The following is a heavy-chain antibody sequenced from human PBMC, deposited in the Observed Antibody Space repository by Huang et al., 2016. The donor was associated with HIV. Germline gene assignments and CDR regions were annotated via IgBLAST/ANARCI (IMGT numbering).Heavy chain of an antibody. CDR1: GFIFSKFG. Sequence: QVQLVESGGGVVQPGTSLRLSCAASGFIFSKFGMHWVRQAPGKGLEWVAVISYDGRRDRYSDSVKGRFTISRDNDKNTLSLEMNRLRHDDTAVYYCAKESRWFSDFDQWGQGTLVTVSS. J-gene: IGHJ5*02. CDR2: ISYDGRRD. V-gene: IGHV3-30*18. CDR3: AKESRWFSDFDQ. D-gene: IGHD2-15*01.